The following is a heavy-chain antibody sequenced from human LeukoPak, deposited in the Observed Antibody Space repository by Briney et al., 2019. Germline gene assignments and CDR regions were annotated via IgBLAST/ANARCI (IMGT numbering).Heavy chain of an antibody. V-gene: IGHV1-69*13. D-gene: IGHD6-13*01. Sequence: VKVSCKASGGTFSSYAISWVRQAPGQGLEWMGGIIPIFGTANYAQKFQGRVTITADESTSTAYMELSSLRSEDTAVYYCAREGGSSDAFDIWGQGTMVTVSS. CDR3: AREGGSSDAFDI. CDR2: IIPIFGTA. CDR1: GGTFSSYA. J-gene: IGHJ3*02.